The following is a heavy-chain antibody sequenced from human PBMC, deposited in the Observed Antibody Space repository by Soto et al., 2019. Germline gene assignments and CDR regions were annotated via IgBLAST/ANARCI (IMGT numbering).Heavy chain of an antibody. Sequence: QVQLQQWGAGLLKPSETLSLTCAVSGGSFSGYYWSWIRQPPGKGLEWMGEINHSGNTNYNPSLKSRVPISVDTSKNQFSLKLSSVTAAATAVYYCARGKGYSRGWAYNWFAPWGQGTLVTVSS. D-gene: IGHD6-19*01. V-gene: IGHV4-34*01. J-gene: IGHJ5*02. CDR3: ARGKGYSRGWAYNWFAP. CDR2: INHSGNT. CDR1: GGSFSGYY.